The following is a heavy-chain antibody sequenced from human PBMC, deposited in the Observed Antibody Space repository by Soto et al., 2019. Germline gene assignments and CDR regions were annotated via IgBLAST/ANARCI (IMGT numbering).Heavy chain of an antibody. CDR3: AKLYPAGTETYLGGFDY. J-gene: IGHJ4*02. V-gene: IGHV3-30*18. Sequence: QPGGSLRLSCAASGFTFSSYGMHWVRQAPGKGLEWVALISYDGSNKYYEDSVKGRFTISRDNSKNTLYLQMNSLRTEDTAVYYCAKLYPAGTETYLGGFDYWGQGALVTVS. CDR1: GFTFSSYG. D-gene: IGHD7-27*01. CDR2: ISYDGSNK.